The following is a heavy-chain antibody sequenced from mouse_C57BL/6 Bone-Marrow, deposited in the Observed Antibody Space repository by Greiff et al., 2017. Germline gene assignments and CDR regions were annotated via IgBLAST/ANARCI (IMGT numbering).Heavy chain of an antibody. J-gene: IGHJ1*03. Sequence: QVQLQQSGAELVRPGTSVKMSCTASGYTFTNYWIGWAKQRPGHGLEWIGDIYPGGGYTNYNEKFKGKATLTADKSSSTAYMQFSSLTSEDSAIYYCARQGFDWYCDVWGTGTTVTVSS. CDR3: ARQGFDWYCDV. CDR2: IYPGGGYT. CDR1: GYTFTNYW. V-gene: IGHV1-63*01.